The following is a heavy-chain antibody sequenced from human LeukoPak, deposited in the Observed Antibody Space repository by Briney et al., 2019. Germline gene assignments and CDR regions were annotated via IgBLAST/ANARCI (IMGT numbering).Heavy chain of an antibody. Sequence: PGGSLRLSCAASGFTFSSYEMNWVRQAPGKGLEWVSYISSSSSTIYYADSVKGRFTVSRDNAKNSLYLQMNSLRAEDTAVYYCSRSPGSYSFYFDYWGQGILVTVSS. V-gene: IGHV3-48*03. CDR3: SRSPGSYSFYFDY. CDR1: GFTFSSYE. D-gene: IGHD3-10*01. CDR2: ISSSSSTI. J-gene: IGHJ4*02.